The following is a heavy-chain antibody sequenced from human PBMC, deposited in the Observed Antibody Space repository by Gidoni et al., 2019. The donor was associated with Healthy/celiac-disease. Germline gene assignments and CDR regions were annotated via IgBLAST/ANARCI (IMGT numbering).Heavy chain of an antibody. D-gene: IGHD2-15*01. CDR2: IKEDESEK. CDR1: GFTLSNYW. Sequence: EVQLVESGGGLVQPGGSLRLSCAASGFTLSNYWMTWVRQAPGKGLEWVANIKEDESEKYYVDSVKGRFTISRDNAKNSLYLEMNILAAEDTAVYYCASCSGGSCFNWFDPWGQGTLVTVSS. J-gene: IGHJ5*02. V-gene: IGHV3-7*01. CDR3: ASCSGGSCFNWFDP.